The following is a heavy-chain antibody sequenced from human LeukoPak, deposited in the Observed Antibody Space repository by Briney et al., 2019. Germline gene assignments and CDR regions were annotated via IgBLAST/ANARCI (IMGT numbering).Heavy chain of an antibody. CDR1: GGTFSSYA. CDR2: IIPIFGTA. V-gene: IGHV1-69*05. J-gene: IGHJ4*02. D-gene: IGHD3-10*01. Sequence: GSSVKVPCKASGGTFSSYAISWVRQAPGQGLEWMGGIIPIFGTANYAQKFQGRVTITTDESTSTAYMELSSLRSEDTAVYYCAAYGSGSYRPEEFDYWGQGTLVTVSS. CDR3: AAYGSGSYRPEEFDY.